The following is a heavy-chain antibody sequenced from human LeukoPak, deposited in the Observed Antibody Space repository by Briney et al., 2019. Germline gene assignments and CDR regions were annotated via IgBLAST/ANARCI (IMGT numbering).Heavy chain of an antibody. J-gene: IGHJ4*02. CDR1: GGSISSYY. Sequence: SETLSLTCTVSGGSISSYYWSWIRQPPGKGLEWIGYIYYSGSTNYNPSLKSRVTISVDTSKNQFSLKLSSVTAADTAVYYCAREGYSYGYGGGFDYWGQGTLVTVSS. V-gene: IGHV4-59*01. CDR2: IYYSGST. CDR3: AREGYSYGYGGGFDY. D-gene: IGHD5-18*01.